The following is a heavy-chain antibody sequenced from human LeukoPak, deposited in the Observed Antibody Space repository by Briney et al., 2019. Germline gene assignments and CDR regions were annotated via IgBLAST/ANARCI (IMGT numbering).Heavy chain of an antibody. CDR3: ARTEITIPRGPPGFDI. J-gene: IGHJ3*02. Sequence: PSETLSLTCIVSGGSVSRYYRSWVRQPPGKGLEWIGSIYYSGDTTYNPSLKGRVAMSVDTSKNQFSLNLTSMTAADTAVYYCARTEITIPRGPPGFDIWGQGTMVTVSS. CDR1: GGSVSRYY. CDR2: IYYSGDT. D-gene: IGHD3-10*01. V-gene: IGHV4-59*02.